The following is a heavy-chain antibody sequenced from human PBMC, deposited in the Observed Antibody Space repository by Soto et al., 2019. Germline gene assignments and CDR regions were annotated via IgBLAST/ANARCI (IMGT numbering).Heavy chain of an antibody. D-gene: IGHD2-2*01. CDR1: GFTFSNYA. CDR3: AKDWGPAYCNSPGCSGEHFDY. J-gene: IGHJ4*02. V-gene: IGHV3-30*18. Sequence: GGSLRLSCAASGFTFSNYAMHWVRQAPGKGLEWVAIVSYDGDNEYYADSVRGRFFISRDNSRNTLYLQTSSLRHEDTAVYYCAKDWGPAYCNSPGCSGEHFDYWGQGTQVTVSS. CDR2: VSYDGDNE.